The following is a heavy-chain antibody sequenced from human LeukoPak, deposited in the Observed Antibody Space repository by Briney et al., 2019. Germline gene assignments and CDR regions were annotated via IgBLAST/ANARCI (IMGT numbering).Heavy chain of an antibody. Sequence: SETLSLTCTVSGYSISSGYYWGWIRQPPGKGLEWIGSIYHSGSTYYNPSLKSRVTISVDTSKNQFSLKLSSVTAADTAVYYCARVGERGYYYGSGSYIDYWGQGTLVTVSS. CDR3: ARVGERGYYYGSGSYIDY. V-gene: IGHV4-38-2*02. J-gene: IGHJ4*02. CDR1: GYSISSGYY. CDR2: IYHSGST. D-gene: IGHD3-10*01.